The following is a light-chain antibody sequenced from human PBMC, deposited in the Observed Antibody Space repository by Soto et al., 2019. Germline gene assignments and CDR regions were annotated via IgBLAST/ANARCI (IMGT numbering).Light chain of an antibody. V-gene: IGLV3-21*02. J-gene: IGLJ2*01. CDR1: NIAIKS. CDR2: DDG. Sequence: SYELTQAPSVSVAPGQTARITCGGNNIAIKSVHWYQQKPGQAPVLVVYDDGDRPSGIPERFSASKSGTSASLAITGLQPEDEAEYYCQSYDSGLVGLVFGTGTKLTVL. CDR3: QSYDSGLVGLV.